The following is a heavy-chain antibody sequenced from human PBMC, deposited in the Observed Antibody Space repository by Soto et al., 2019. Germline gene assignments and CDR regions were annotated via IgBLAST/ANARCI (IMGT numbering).Heavy chain of an antibody. CDR1: GFTFSSYS. Sequence: GGSLRLSCAASGFTFSSYSMNWVRQAPGKGLEWISYISTTSSSTYLADSVKGRLSISRDNSKNTVSLLMNSLRAEDTAVYFCARGSSGYISSWYYFDYWGRGTLVTVSS. CDR2: ISTTSSST. D-gene: IGHD6-13*01. CDR3: ARGSSGYISSWYYFDY. J-gene: IGHJ4*02. V-gene: IGHV3-48*01.